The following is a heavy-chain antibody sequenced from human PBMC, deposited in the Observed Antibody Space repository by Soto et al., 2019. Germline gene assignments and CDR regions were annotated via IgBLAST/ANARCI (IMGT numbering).Heavy chain of an antibody. CDR1: GFTFNNYA. CDR2: ISATGGST. J-gene: IGHJ4*02. CDR3: AKDPPAGNFDY. V-gene: IGHV3-23*01. Sequence: GGSLRLSCAASGFTFNNYAMNWVRQAPGKGLEWVATISATGGSTYYADSVKGRFTISRDNSKNTLYLQMNGLRVEDTAVYYCAKDPPAGNFDYWGQGTQVT.